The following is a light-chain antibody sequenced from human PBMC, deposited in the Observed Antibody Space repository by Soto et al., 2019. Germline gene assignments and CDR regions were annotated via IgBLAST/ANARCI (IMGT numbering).Light chain of an antibody. CDR3: QHYNSYSEA. J-gene: IGKJ1*01. CDR1: QSISGW. Sequence: GDRVTITCRASQSISGWLAWYQQEPGKAPKLLIYDAPSLASGVPSRFSGSRSGTEFSLTISSLQPDDFATYYCQHYNSYSEAFGQGTKVAIK. CDR2: DAP. V-gene: IGKV1-5*01.